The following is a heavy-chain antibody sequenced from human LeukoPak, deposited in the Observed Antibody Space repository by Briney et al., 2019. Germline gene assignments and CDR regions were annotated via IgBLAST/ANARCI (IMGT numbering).Heavy chain of an antibody. D-gene: IGHD5-12*01. V-gene: IGHV3-74*03. J-gene: IGHJ5*02. CDR1: GFTISNYW. CDR3: APQQTYSPYNWFDP. CDR2: IHPDGSIT. Sequence: GGSLRLSCVGSGFTISNYWMHWVRQAPGTGLVWVSRIHPDGSITTYADSVKGRFTISRDNAKNTLYLQVNSLRAEDTAVYYCAPQQTYSPYNWFDPWGQGTLVTVSS.